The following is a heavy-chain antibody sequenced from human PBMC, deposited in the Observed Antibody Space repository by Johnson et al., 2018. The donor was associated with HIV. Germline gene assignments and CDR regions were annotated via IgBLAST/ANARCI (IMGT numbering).Heavy chain of an antibody. Sequence: QVQLVESGGDVVKPGRSLRLSCTASGFTFSSYALHWVRQAPGKGLEWVAVLSYDGSNKLYAYSATGRFTITRDNSKNTLYLQMNSLRTEDTAMYYCARERGSSSWLDAFDIWGQGTMVTVSS. J-gene: IGHJ3*02. CDR1: GFTFSSYA. CDR2: LSYDGSNK. D-gene: IGHD6-13*01. V-gene: IGHV3-30-3*01. CDR3: ARERGSSSWLDAFDI.